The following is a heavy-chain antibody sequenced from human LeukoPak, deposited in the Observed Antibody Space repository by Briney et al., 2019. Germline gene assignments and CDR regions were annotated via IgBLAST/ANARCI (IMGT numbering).Heavy chain of an antibody. J-gene: IGHJ4*02. CDR2: ISGDGGST. Sequence: GGSLRLSCAASGFAFSNYAMSWVRQAPGKGLEWVSLISGDGGSTYYADSVKGRFTISRDNSKNSLFLQMNSLRTEDTALYYCAKDSVVGSADLDYWGQGTLVTVSS. V-gene: IGHV3-43*02. D-gene: IGHD3-10*01. CDR1: GFAFSNYA. CDR3: AKDSVVGSADLDY.